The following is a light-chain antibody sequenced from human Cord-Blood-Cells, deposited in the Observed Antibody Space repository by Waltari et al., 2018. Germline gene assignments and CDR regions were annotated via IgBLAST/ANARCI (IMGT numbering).Light chain of an antibody. CDR2: DVS. CDR3: SSYTSSSTVV. V-gene: IGLV2-14*01. Sequence: QSALTQPASVSGSPGQSITISCTGTSSDVGGYNNVSWYQQHPGKAPKLMIYDVSNRPSGVSKRFSGSKSGNTASLAISGLQAEDEADYYCSSYTSSSTVVFGGGTKLTVL. CDR1: SSDVGGYNN. J-gene: IGLJ2*01.